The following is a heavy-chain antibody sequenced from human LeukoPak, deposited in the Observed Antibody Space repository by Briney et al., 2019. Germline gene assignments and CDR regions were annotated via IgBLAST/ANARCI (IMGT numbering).Heavy chain of an antibody. CDR1: GFTFSSYG. V-gene: IGHV3-30*18. Sequence: GGSLRLSCTASGFTFSSYGMHWVRQAPGKGLEWMAVISYDGSNKYYADSVKGRFTISRVNSKNTLYLQMNSLRADDTAVYYCAKDLVAAAGTWNFDYWGQGTLVTVSS. CDR3: AKDLVAAAGTWNFDY. D-gene: IGHD6-13*01. CDR2: ISYDGSNK. J-gene: IGHJ4*02.